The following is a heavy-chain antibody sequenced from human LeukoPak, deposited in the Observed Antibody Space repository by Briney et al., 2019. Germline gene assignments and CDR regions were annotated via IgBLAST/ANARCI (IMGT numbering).Heavy chain of an antibody. Sequence: GGSLGLSCATSGFTFSSYGMHWVRQAPGKGLEWVAFIRYDGSNKYYADSVKGRFTISRDNSKNTLYLQMNSLRAEDTAVYYCAKDHTAMVKGLLDYWGQGTLVTVSS. J-gene: IGHJ4*02. D-gene: IGHD5-18*01. CDR1: GFTFSSYG. CDR3: AKDHTAMVKGLLDY. CDR2: IRYDGSNK. V-gene: IGHV3-30*02.